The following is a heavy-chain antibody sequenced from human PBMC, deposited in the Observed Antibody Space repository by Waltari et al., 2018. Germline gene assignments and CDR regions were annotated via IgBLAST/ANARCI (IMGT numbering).Heavy chain of an antibody. Sequence: QVQLVQSGAEVKKPGSSVNVSCKASGGTFSSYAISWLRQAPGQGLDWMGWIIPIFGKANYAQKFQGRVTITTDEATSTADMELSSLRCEDTAVDYCARAEAGFWFDPWGQGTLVTVSS. V-gene: IGHV1-69*05. J-gene: IGHJ5*02. D-gene: IGHD6-13*01. CDR3: ARAEAGFWFDP. CDR1: GGTFSSYA. CDR2: IIPIFGKA.